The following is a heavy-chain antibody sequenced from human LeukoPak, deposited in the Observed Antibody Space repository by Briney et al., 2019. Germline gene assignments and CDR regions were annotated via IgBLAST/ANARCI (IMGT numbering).Heavy chain of an antibody. J-gene: IGHJ3*02. D-gene: IGHD3-22*01. V-gene: IGHV3-64D*06. CDR1: GFIFITYA. CDR2: VTNNGGAT. CDR3: VKLRYYDNTGYYYVGAFDI. Sequence: GGSLRLSCSASGFIFITYAMHWVRQAPGKGLEYVSAVTNNGGATYYADSVKGRFTISRDNSKNTLFLQMTSLRTDDMAVYYCVKLRYYDNTGYYYVGAFDIWGQGTMVTVSS.